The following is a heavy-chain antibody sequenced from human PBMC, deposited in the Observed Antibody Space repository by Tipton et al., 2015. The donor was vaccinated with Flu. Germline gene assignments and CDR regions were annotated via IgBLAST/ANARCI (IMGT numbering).Heavy chain of an antibody. V-gene: IGHV4-38-2*02. Sequence: LRLSCTVSGDSITGGLYYWNWIRQPPGKGLEWLGTVARTGDAIYNSSLKSRVTLSVDTSKNQFSLKMKSVTATDMAVYYCARRDYSNYVSDPKSWFDSWGQGTQVIVSS. J-gene: IGHJ5*01. CDR2: VARTGDA. CDR3: ARRDYSNYVSDPKSWFDS. D-gene: IGHD4-11*01. CDR1: GDSITGGLYY.